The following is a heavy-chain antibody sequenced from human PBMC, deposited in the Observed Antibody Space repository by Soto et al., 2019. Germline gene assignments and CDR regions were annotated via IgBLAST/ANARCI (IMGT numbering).Heavy chain of an antibody. CDR1: GFTFSSYW. Sequence: VQLVESGGDLVQPGGSLRLSCAASGFTFSSYWMHWVRQPPGKGLVWVSRMNTDGSSTTYADSVKGRFTISRDNAKNTLYLQMNSLRAEDTAVYYCARDLDYGGNPRGYWGQGTLVTVSS. CDR3: ARDLDYGGNPRGY. CDR2: MNTDGSST. V-gene: IGHV3-74*01. D-gene: IGHD4-17*01. J-gene: IGHJ4*02.